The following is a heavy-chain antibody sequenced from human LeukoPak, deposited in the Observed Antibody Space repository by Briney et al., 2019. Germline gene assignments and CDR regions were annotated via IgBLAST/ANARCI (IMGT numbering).Heavy chain of an antibody. CDR1: GYTFSSYG. CDR2: ISPYNGNT. Sequence: ASVKVSCKASGYTFSSYGISWVRQAPGQGLEWMGWISPYNGNTNYAQKFQGRVTMTTDTSTSTAYMELRSLRSDDTAVYYCAKDLTGWFGARPYYFDYWGQGTLVTVSS. CDR3: AKDLTGWFGARPYYFDY. V-gene: IGHV1-18*01. J-gene: IGHJ4*02. D-gene: IGHD3-10*01.